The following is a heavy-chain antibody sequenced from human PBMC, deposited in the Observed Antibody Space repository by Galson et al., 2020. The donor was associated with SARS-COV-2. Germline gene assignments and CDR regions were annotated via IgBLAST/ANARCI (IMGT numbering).Heavy chain of an antibody. CDR2: VYHTGST. J-gene: IGHJ5*02. V-gene: IGHV4-59*08. CDR3: ASLHGFDP. Sequence: ASETLSLTCKVSDGYINDYYWNWIRQSPGKGLEWIGTVYHTGSTHFNPSLKSRVTIFLDTAKSQVSLNLSSVTAADTAVYYCASLHGFDPWGPGILVNVSS. CDR1: DGYINDYY.